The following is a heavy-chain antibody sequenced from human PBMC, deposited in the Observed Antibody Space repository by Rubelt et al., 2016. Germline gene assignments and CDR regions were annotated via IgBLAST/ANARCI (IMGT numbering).Heavy chain of an antibody. Sequence: HSGSTYYNPSLKSRVTISVDTSKNQFSLKLSSVTAADTAVYYCARAVTYYDFWSGYFHYFDYWGQGTLVTVSS. J-gene: IGHJ4*02. V-gene: IGHV4-30-2*04. CDR2: HSGST. D-gene: IGHD3-3*01. CDR3: ARAVTYYDFWSGYFHYFDY.